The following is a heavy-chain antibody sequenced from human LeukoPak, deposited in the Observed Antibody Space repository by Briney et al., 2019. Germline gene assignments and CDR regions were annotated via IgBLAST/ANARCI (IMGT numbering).Heavy chain of an antibody. V-gene: IGHV3-23*01. CDR1: GFTFSSHA. CDR3: AMNAGQWLVPFDH. D-gene: IGHD6-19*01. Sequence: GGSLRLSCEASGFTFSSHAMNWVRQAPGKGLEWVSVISGSGGSTYYADSVKGRFTISRDNSKNTLYVLMNSLRAEDTAVYYCAMNAGQWLVPFDHWGQGIPVTVSS. CDR2: ISGSGGST. J-gene: IGHJ4*02.